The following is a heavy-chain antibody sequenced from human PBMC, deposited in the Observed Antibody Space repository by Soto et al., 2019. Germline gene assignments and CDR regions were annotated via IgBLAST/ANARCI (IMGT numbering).Heavy chain of an antibody. Sequence: QVQLVQSGAEVKKPGASVKVSCKASGYTFTNYSMHWVRQAPGQRLEWIGWINTDNGKTRDSQRFQDRVTLTRDTSANTVYMELSSLSYEDTAVYYCARAGNCTSTTCFSGWLDPWGQGTLVTVSS. D-gene: IGHD2-2*01. CDR2: INTDNGKT. V-gene: IGHV1-3*04. CDR3: ARAGNCTSTTCFSGWLDP. CDR1: GYTFTNYS. J-gene: IGHJ5*02.